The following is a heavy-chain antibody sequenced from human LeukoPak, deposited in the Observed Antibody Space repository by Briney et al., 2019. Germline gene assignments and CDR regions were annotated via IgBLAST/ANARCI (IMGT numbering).Heavy chain of an antibody. J-gene: IGHJ3*02. V-gene: IGHV1-18*01. Sequence: ASVKVSCKASGYTFTSYGISWVRQAPGQGLEWMGWISAYNGNTNYAQKLQGRVTMTTDTSTSTAYMELRSLRSDDTAVYYCARDRDSRGHWAFDIWGQGTMVTVSS. CDR2: ISAYNGNT. CDR3: ARDRDSRGHWAFDI. D-gene: IGHD3-22*01. CDR1: GYTFTSYG.